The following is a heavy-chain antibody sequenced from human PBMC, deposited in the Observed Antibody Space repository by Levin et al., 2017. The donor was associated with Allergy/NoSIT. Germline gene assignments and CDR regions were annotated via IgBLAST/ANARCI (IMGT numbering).Heavy chain of an antibody. J-gene: IGHJ6*02. CDR1: GGSISSHY. D-gene: IGHD3-10*01. V-gene: IGHV4-4*07. CDR3: ARGGEVPYGMDV. Sequence: SETLSLTCTVSGGSISSHYWSWIRQPAGEGLEWIGRIYTSGSTNYNPSLKSRVTMSVDTSENQFSLKLRSVTAADTAVYYCARGGEVPYGMDVWGQGTTVTVSS. CDR2: IYTSGST.